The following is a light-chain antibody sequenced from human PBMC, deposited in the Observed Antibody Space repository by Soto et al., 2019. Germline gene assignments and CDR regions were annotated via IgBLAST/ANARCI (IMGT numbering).Light chain of an antibody. CDR2: DAS. CDR1: QGISSA. V-gene: IGKV1-13*02. CDR3: QQVNSYPPF. Sequence: AIQLTQSPSSLSASVGDRVTITCRASQGISSALAWYQQKPGKAPKLLIYDASSLESGVPSRFSGSGSGTDFTLTISSLQPEEFATYYCQQVNSYPPFFGQGTKLEIK. J-gene: IGKJ2*01.